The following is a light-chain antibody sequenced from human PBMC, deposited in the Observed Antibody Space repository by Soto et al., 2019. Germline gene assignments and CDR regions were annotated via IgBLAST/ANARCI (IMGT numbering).Light chain of an antibody. V-gene: IGKV4-1*01. J-gene: IGKJ5*01. CDR1: HTVLSNSDSKNY. CDR2: WAS. CDR3: QQYHSDPIT. Sequence: DFVMTHSPYSLAVSLGDMATINFKSSHTVLSNSDSKNYLAWFQQKPGQPPKLLISWASIRESGVPDRFSGGGSGTDFTLTISSLQAEDVAVYYCQQYHSDPITFGQGTRLEIK.